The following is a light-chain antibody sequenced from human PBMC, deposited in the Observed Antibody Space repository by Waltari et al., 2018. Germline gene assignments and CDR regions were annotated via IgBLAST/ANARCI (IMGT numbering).Light chain of an antibody. CDR3: CSYDGGKSLL. V-gene: IGLV2-23*02. CDR1: SSDVGRYNL. J-gene: IGLJ2*01. CDR2: EVT. Sequence: QSALTQPASVSGSPGQSITLSCTGTSSDVGRYNLVAWYQQHPGKAPKLVIYEVTVRPPAVSSRFSCSKSGNSASLTISGLQADDEADYYFCSYDGGKSLLFGGGTKLTVL.